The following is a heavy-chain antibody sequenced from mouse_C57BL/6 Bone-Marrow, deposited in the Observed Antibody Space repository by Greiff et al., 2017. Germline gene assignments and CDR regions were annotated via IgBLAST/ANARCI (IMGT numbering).Heavy chain of an antibody. CDR1: GYSFTDYN. D-gene: IGHD1-1*01. V-gene: IGHV1-39*01. CDR2: INPNYGTT. CDR3: ARCPYGSSYWFAY. Sequence: EVHLVESGPELVKPGASVKISCKASGYSFTDYNMNWVKQSNGKSLEWIGVINPNYGTTSYNQKFKGKATLTVDQSSSTAYMQLNSLTSEDSAVYYCARCPYGSSYWFAYWGQGTLVTVSA. J-gene: IGHJ3*01.